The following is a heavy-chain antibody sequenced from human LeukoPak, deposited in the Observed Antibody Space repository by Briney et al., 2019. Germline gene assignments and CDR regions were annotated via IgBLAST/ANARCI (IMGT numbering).Heavy chain of an antibody. J-gene: IGHJ4*02. CDR3: ARDNEPYCSSTSCYLIDY. D-gene: IGHD2-2*01. CDR2: ISAYNGNT. CDR1: GYTFTSYG. Sequence: ASVKVSFKASGYTFTSYGISWVRPAPGQGLEWMGWISAYNGNTNYAQKLQGRVTMTTDTSTSTAYMELRSLRSDDTAVYYCARDNEPYCSSTSCYLIDYWGQGTLVTVSS. V-gene: IGHV1-18*01.